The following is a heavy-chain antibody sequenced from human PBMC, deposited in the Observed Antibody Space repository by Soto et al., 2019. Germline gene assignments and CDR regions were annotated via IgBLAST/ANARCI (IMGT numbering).Heavy chain of an antibody. J-gene: IGHJ2*01. D-gene: IGHD1-26*01. V-gene: IGHV3-30*03. CDR2: ISYDGSNK. Sequence: QVQLVESGGGVVQPGRSLRLSCAASGFTFSSYGMHWVRQAPGKGLEWVAVISYDGSNKYYADSVKGRFTISRDNSKNTLYLKMNSLRAEDTAVYYCASYGGRVGPEGYFDLWGRGTLVTVSS. CDR1: GFTFSSYG. CDR3: ASYGGRVGPEGYFDL.